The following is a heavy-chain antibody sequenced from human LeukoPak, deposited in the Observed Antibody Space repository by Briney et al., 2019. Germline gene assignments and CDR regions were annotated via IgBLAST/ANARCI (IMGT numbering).Heavy chain of an antibody. J-gene: IGHJ6*03. CDR3: ASFYVLREYDWSLDYYYIDV. V-gene: IGHV4-39*07. CDR2: IYYSGST. D-gene: IGHD3-9*01. CDR1: GDSITSSSYY. Sequence: KPSETLSLTCTVSGDSITSSSYYWGWIRQPPGTGLEWIGSIYYSGSTSYNPSLKSRISISINTSKKQFSLKLRSATAADTAVYYCASFYVLREYDWSLDYYYIDVWGKGTTVTVSS.